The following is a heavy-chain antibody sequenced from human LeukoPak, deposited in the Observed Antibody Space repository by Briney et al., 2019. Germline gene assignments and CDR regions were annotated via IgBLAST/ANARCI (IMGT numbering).Heavy chain of an antibody. CDR3: ARGMADYFDY. V-gene: IGHV3-21*01. CDR1: GFTFSSYS. CDR2: ISSSSSYI. J-gene: IGHJ4*02. D-gene: IGHD5-24*01. Sequence: GGSLRLSCAASGFTFSSYSMNWVRQAPGRGLEWVSSISSSSSYIYYADSVKGRFTISRDNAKHSLYLQMNSLRAEDTAVYYCARGMADYFDYWGQGTLVTVFS.